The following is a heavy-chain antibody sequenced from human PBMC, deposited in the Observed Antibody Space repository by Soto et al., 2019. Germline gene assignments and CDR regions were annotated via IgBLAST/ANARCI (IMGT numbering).Heavy chain of an antibody. D-gene: IGHD5-12*01. CDR3: ARISGYRTYYFYYYMDV. Sequence: SETLSLTCTVSSGSISSYYWSWIRQPPGKGLESIGYIYSSGSTNYNPSLKSRVTISVDTSKNQFSLKLTSVTAADTAVYYCARISGYRTYYFYYYMDVWGKGTTVTVSS. CDR1: SGSISSYY. V-gene: IGHV4-59*08. J-gene: IGHJ6*03. CDR2: IYSSGST.